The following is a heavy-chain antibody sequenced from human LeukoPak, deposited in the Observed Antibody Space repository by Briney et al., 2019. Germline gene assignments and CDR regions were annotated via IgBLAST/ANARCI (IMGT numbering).Heavy chain of an antibody. CDR3: AKDYSDSRVGDVFFEY. CDR2: ITSGFTP. Sequence: PGGSLRLSCAASGLTFSNYAMSWFRQAPGKGLEWVSGITSGFTPHYADSVKGRFTISRDNSKNTLHLQMNSLRAEDTAVYYCAKDYSDSRVGDVFFEYWGQGTLVTVSS. J-gene: IGHJ4*02. V-gene: IGHV3-23*01. D-gene: IGHD1-26*01. CDR1: GLTFSNYA.